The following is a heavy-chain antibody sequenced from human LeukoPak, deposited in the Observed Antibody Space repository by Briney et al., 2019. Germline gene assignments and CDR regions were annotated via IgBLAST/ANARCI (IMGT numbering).Heavy chain of an antibody. CDR1: GGSISSSGYY. CDR3: ARPALGGQLYYFDH. CDR2: IYYTGSA. J-gene: IGHJ4*02. V-gene: IGHV4-39*01. D-gene: IGHD2-2*01. Sequence: SETLSLTCTVSGGSISSSGYYWGWIRQPPGKGLEWIGSIYYTGSAYYNPSLKSRVTISVDTSKNQFSLKLSSVTAADAAVYYCARPALGGQLYYFDHWGQGTLVTVSS.